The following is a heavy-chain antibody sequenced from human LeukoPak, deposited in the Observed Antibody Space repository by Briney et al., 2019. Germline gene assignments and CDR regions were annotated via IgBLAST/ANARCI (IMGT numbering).Heavy chain of an antibody. D-gene: IGHD3-3*01. CDR1: GGSISSYY. CDR2: IYYSGST. V-gene: IGHV4-59*01. J-gene: IGHJ4*02. CDR3: ARDSAISNFDY. Sequence: PSETLSLTCTVSGGSISSYYWSWIRQPPGKGLEWIGYIYYSGSTNYNPSLKSRVTISVDTSKNQFSLKLSSVTAADTAVYYCARDSAISNFDYWGQGTLVTVSS.